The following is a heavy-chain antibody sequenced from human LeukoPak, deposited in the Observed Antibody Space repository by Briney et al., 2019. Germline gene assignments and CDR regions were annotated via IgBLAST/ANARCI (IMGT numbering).Heavy chain of an antibody. CDR1: GSTFSSYS. Sequence: GGSLRLSCAASGSTFSSYSMNWVRQAPGKGLEWVSSISSSSSYIYYADSVKGRFTISRDNAKNSLYLQMNSLRAEDTAVYYCARVNSAYAFDIWGQGTMVTVSS. J-gene: IGHJ3*02. V-gene: IGHV3-21*01. CDR3: ARVNSAYAFDI. CDR2: ISSSSSYI. D-gene: IGHD1-7*01.